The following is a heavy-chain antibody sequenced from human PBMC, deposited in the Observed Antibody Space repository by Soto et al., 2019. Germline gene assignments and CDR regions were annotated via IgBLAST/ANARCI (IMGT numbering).Heavy chain of an antibody. D-gene: IGHD6-19*01. CDR2: IWYDGSNK. CDR3: APLTPGIAVAVGY. CDR1: GFTFSSYG. Sequence: GGSLRLCCAASGFTFSSYGMHWVRQAPGKGLEWVAVIWYDGSNKYYADSVKGRFTISRDNSKNTLYLQMNSLRAEDTAVYYCAPLTPGIAVAVGYWGQGTLVTVSS. V-gene: IGHV3-33*01. J-gene: IGHJ4*02.